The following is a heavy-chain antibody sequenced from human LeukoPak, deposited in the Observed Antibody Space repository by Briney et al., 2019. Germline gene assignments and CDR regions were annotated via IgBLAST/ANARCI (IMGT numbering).Heavy chain of an antibody. CDR3: GRVFRPHYYYYYGMDV. CDR2: INHSGST. Sequence: PSETLSLTCAVYGGSFSGYYWSWIRQPPGKGLEWIGEINHSGSTNYNPSLKSRVTISVDTSKNQFSLKLSSVTAADTAVYYCGRVFRPHYYYYYGMDVWGQGTTVTVSS. CDR1: GGSFSGYY. J-gene: IGHJ6*02. D-gene: IGHD2/OR15-2a*01. V-gene: IGHV4-34*01.